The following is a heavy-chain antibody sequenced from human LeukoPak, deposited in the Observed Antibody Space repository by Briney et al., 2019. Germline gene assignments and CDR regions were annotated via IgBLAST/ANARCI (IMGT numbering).Heavy chain of an antibody. CDR1: GFTFDDYA. Sequence: QPGRSLRLSCAASGFTFDDYAMHWVRHAPGKGLEWVSGISWNSGSIDYADSVKGRFTISRDKGKNSLYLQMNSLRAEDTALYYCAKDYGLREYYFDYWGQGTLVTVSS. D-gene: IGHD4-17*01. V-gene: IGHV3-9*01. J-gene: IGHJ4*02. CDR3: AKDYGLREYYFDY. CDR2: ISWNSGSI.